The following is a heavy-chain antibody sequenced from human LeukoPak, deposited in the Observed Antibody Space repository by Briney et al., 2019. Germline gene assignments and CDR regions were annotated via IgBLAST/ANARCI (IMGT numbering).Heavy chain of an antibody. CDR2: INPNSGGT. CDR1: GYTFTGYY. CDR3: AREAVSGWYVHY. V-gene: IGHV1-2*02. D-gene: IGHD6-19*01. Sequence: ASVKVSCKASGYTFTGYYMHWVRQAPGQGLEWMGWINPNSGGTNYAQKFQGRVTMTRDTSISTAYMELSRLRSDDTAAYYCAREAVSGWYVHYWGQGTLVTVSS. J-gene: IGHJ4*02.